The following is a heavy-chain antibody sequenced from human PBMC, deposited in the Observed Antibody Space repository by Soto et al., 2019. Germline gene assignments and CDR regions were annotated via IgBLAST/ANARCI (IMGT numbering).Heavy chain of an antibody. CDR1: GYTFTSYG. V-gene: IGHV1-18*01. CDR2: ISAYNGET. D-gene: IGHD1-26*01. CDR3: ATRPMYSGSPEAFDI. J-gene: IGHJ3*02. Sequence: GASVKVSCKASGYTFTSYGISWVRQAPGQGLEWMGWISAYNGETIYAQKFQGRVTMTEDTSTDTAYMELSSLRSEDTAVYYCATRPMYSGSPEAFDIWGQGTMVTVSS.